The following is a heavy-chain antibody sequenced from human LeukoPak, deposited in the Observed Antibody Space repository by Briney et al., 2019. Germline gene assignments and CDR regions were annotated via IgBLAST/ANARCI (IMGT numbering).Heavy chain of an antibody. D-gene: IGHD1-26*01. J-gene: IGHJ4*02. CDR1: GYTFTDYY. V-gene: IGHV1-2*02. CDR3: ARIRGGNNYHFDY. CDR2: INPNSGAT. Sequence: ASVKVSCKASGYTFTDYYIHWVRQPPGQGLEWMGWINPNSGATNYAQKFQGRVTMTKDTSISTGYMELSRLRSDDTAVYYCARIRGGNNYHFDYWGQGTLVTVFS.